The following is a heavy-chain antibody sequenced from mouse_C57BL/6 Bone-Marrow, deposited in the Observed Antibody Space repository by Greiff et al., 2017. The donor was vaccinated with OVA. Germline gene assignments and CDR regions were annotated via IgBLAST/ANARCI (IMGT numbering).Heavy chain of an antibody. Sequence: QVQLQQPGAELVKPGASVKLSCKASGYTFTSYWMQWVKQRPGQGLEWIGEIDPSDSYTNYNQKFKGKATLTVDTSSSTAYMQLSSLTSEDSAVYYCARRGIGSSLCAMDYWGQGTSVTVSS. V-gene: IGHV1-50*01. CDR2: IDPSDSYT. J-gene: IGHJ4*01. D-gene: IGHD1-1*01. CDR1: GYTFTSYW. CDR3: ARRGIGSSLCAMDY.